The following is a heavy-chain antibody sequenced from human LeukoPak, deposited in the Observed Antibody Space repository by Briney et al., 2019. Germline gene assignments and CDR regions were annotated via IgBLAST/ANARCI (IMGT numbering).Heavy chain of an antibody. CDR3: AKVASHNDAFDI. CDR1: GFTFTSYG. Sequence: GGSLRLSCAASGFTFTSYGMHWVRQAPGKGLEWVAFIRYDGSNKYYADSVKGRFTISRDNSKNTLYLQMNSLRAEDTAVYYCAKVASHNDAFDIWGQGTVVTVSS. J-gene: IGHJ3*02. CDR2: IRYDGSNK. D-gene: IGHD6-6*01. V-gene: IGHV3-30*02.